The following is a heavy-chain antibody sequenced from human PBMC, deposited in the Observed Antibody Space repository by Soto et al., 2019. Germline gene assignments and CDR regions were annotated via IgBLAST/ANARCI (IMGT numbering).Heavy chain of an antibody. V-gene: IGHV1-69*08. CDR2: IIPILSTT. Sequence: QVQLVQSGAEVKKPGSSVKVSCKVVGGTFSTYSLSWVRRAPGQGPEWMGRIIPILSTTYYAQKFQGRVTMTADKSTSTAYMELSSLRSEDTAVYYCARRNPGEYSGSFWFYFDSWGQGTLVTVSS. J-gene: IGHJ4*02. CDR1: GGTFSTYS. CDR3: ARRNPGEYSGSFWFYFDS. D-gene: IGHD1-26*01.